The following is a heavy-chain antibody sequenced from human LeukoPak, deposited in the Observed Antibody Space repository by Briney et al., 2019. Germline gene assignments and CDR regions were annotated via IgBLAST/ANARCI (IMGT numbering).Heavy chain of an antibody. Sequence: GASVKVSCKASGYTFTSYGISWVRQAPGQGLEWMGWISAYNGNTDYAQKLQGRVTMTTDTSTSTAYMELRSLRSDDTAVYYCARRGCSSTSCYGYVDYWGQGTLVTVSS. J-gene: IGHJ4*02. CDR1: GYTFTSYG. CDR2: ISAYNGNT. CDR3: ARRGCSSTSCYGYVDY. V-gene: IGHV1-18*01. D-gene: IGHD2-2*01.